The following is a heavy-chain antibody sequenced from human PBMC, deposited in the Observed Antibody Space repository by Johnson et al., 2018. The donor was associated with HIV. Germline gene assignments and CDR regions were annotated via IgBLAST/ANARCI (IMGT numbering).Heavy chain of an antibody. CDR3: TTDHSTDAFDI. D-gene: IGHD2-15*01. CDR1: GFTFDDYA. V-gene: IGHV3-15*01. J-gene: IGHJ3*02. CDR2: IKSKTDGGTT. Sequence: VQLVESGGGVVQPGGSLRLSCAASGFTFDDYAMHWVRQAPGKGLEWVGRIKSKTDGGTTDYAAPVKGRFTISRDDSKNTLYLQMNSLKTEDTAVYYCTTDHSTDAFDIWGQGTMVTVSS.